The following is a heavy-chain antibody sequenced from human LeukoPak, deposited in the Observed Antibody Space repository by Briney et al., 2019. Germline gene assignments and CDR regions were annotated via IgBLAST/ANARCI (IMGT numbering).Heavy chain of an antibody. Sequence: ASVKVSCKASGYTFTGYYMHWVRQAPGQGLEWMGWINPNSGGTNYAQKFQGRVTMTRDTSISTAYMELSRLRSDDTAVYYCEASSSWYSAFDIWGKGTMVTVFS. D-gene: IGHD6-13*01. CDR1: GYTFTGYY. J-gene: IGHJ3*02. CDR2: INPNSGGT. V-gene: IGHV1-2*02. CDR3: EASSSWYSAFDI.